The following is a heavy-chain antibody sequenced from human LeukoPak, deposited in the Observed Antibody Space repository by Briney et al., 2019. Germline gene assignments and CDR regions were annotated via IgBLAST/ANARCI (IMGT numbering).Heavy chain of an antibody. J-gene: IGHJ6*03. V-gene: IGHV4-34*01. CDR2: INHSGST. D-gene: IGHD6-13*01. Sequence: SETLSLTCAVYGGSFSGYYWSWIRQPPGKGLEWIGEINHSGSTNYNPSLKSRVTISVDTSKNQFPLKLSSVTAADTAVYYCARDHGSSWPYYYYYMDVWGKGTTVTISS. CDR1: GGSFSGYY. CDR3: ARDHGSSWPYYYYYMDV.